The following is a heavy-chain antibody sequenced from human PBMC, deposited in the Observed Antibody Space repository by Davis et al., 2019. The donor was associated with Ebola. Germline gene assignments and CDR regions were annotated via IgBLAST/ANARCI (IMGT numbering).Heavy chain of an antibody. CDR3: AREATVTAYPSFDY. CDR1: GYTFTSYD. V-gene: IGHV1-8*01. CDR2: MNPNSGNT. J-gene: IGHJ4*02. D-gene: IGHD4-17*01. Sequence: ASVKVSCKASGYTFTSYDINWVRQATGQGLEWMGWMNPNSGNTGYAQKFQGRVTITADKSTSTAYMELSSLRSEDTAVYYCAREATVTAYPSFDYWGQGTLVTVSS.